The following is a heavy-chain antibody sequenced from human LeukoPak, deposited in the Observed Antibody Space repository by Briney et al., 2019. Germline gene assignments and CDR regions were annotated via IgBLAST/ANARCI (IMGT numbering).Heavy chain of an antibody. D-gene: IGHD3-16*02. CDR2: IRYDGSNK. CDR1: GLTFSSYG. Sequence: GGSLRLSCAASGLTFSSYGMHWVRQAPGKGLEWVAFIRYDGSNKYYADSVKGRFTISRDNSKNTLYLQMNSLRAEDTAVYYCAKAADVKTFGEVIVSTHRPNIDYWGQGTLVIVSS. J-gene: IGHJ4*02. CDR3: AKAADVKTFGEVIVSTHRPNIDY. V-gene: IGHV3-30*02.